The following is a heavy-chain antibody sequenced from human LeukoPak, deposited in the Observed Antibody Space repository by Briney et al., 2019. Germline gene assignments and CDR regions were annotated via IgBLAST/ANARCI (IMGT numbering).Heavy chain of an antibody. CDR1: GYTFTSYG. D-gene: IGHD5-18*01. J-gene: IGHJ4*02. CDR3: ASTWKQPLSPWRHFDY. V-gene: IGHV1-18*01. Sequence: ASVKVSCKASGYTFTSYGISWVRQAPGQGLEWMGWISAYNGNTNYAQKLQGRVTMTTDTSTSTAYMELRSLRSDDTAVYYCASTWKQPLSPWRHFDYWGQGTLVTVSS. CDR2: ISAYNGNT.